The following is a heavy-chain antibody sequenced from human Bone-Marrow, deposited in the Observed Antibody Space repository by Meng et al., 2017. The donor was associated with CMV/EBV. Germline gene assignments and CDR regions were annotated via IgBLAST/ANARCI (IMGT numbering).Heavy chain of an antibody. D-gene: IGHD2-2*01. CDR2: INSDGSST. CDR1: GFTFSSYW. J-gene: IGHJ6*02. CDR3: ARDQIVVVPAALYGKDV. V-gene: IGHV3-74*01. Sequence: GESLKISCAASGFTFSSYWMHWVRQAPGKGLVWVSRINSDGSSTSYADSVKGRFTISRDSAKNTLYLQMNSLRAEDTAVYYCARDQIVVVPAALYGKDVWGQGTTVTVSS.